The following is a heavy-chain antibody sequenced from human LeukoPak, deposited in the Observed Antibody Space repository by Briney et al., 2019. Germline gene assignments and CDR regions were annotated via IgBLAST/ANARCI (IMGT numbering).Heavy chain of an antibody. Sequence: GGSLRLSCAASGFTFSSYAMSWVRQAPGKGLEWVSAVTGSGGSTYYADSVRGRFTISRDNSKNTLFLQLDSLRDEDTAVYYCAKEDPAIILGIDYWGQGALVIVSS. CDR1: GFTFSSYA. V-gene: IGHV3-23*01. CDR2: VTGSGGST. CDR3: AKEDPAIILGIDY. J-gene: IGHJ4*02. D-gene: IGHD5-18*01.